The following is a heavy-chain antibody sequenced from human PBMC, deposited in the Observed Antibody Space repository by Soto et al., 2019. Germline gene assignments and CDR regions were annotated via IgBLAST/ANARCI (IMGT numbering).Heavy chain of an antibody. Sequence: QVQLQESGPGLVKPSQTLSLTCTVSGGSISRGAYYWSWIRQLPGKGLEWIGYVYRTGHTDYNPSLKSRVSISVDTSKNQFSMDLRYVTAADTAVYYCAVDTTIEGPNWFDPWGQGTLVTVSS. CDR1: GGSISRGAYY. CDR2: VYRTGHT. J-gene: IGHJ5*02. CDR3: AVDTTIEGPNWFDP. D-gene: IGHD5-18*01. V-gene: IGHV4-31*03.